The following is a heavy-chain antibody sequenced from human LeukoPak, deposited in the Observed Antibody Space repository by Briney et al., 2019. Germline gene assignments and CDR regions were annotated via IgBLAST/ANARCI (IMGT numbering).Heavy chain of an antibody. Sequence: GASVKVSCKASGGTFSSYAISWVRQAPGQGLEWMGGIIPIFGTANYAQKFQGRVTITADESTSTAYMELSSLRSEDTAVYYCARDLGSYDSSGYPYSTFDYWGQGTLVTVSS. CDR1: GGTFSSYA. J-gene: IGHJ4*02. D-gene: IGHD3-22*01. CDR2: IIPIFGTA. CDR3: ARDLGSYDSSGYPYSTFDY. V-gene: IGHV1-69*13.